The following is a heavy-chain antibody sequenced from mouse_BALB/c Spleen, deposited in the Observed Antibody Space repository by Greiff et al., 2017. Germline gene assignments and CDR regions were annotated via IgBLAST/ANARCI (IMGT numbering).Heavy chain of an antibody. Sequence: VQGVESGAELVKPGASVKLSCKASGYTFTSYYMYWVKQRPGQGLEWIGEINPSNGGTNFNEKFKSKATLTVDKSSSTAYMQLSSLTSEDSAVYYCTRGRSYGAMDYWGQGTSVTVSS. CDR2: INPSNGGT. V-gene: IGHV1S81*02. CDR1: GYTFTSYY. J-gene: IGHJ4*01. D-gene: IGHD1-1*01. CDR3: TRGRSYGAMDY.